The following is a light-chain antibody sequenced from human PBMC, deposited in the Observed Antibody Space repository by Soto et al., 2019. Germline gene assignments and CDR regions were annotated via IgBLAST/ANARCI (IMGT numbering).Light chain of an antibody. J-gene: IGLJ1*01. Sequence: QSALTQPASVSGSPGQSITISCTGTSSDVGGYNYVSWYQQHPGKAPKLMIYEVSNRPSGVSNRFSGSKSGNTASLTISGLQAEDEADYYCSSYISSSTGVFATGTKVTVL. V-gene: IGLV2-14*01. CDR1: SSDVGGYNY. CDR3: SSYISSSTGV. CDR2: EVS.